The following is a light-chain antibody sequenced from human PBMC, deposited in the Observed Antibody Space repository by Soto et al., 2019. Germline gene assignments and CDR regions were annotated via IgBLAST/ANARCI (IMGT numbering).Light chain of an antibody. J-gene: IGLJ3*02. Sequence: QTVVTQEPSLTVSPGGTVTLTCASSTGAVTSGSYPNWLQQKPGQAHRALIYSTSNKHPCTPARFSGSLLGDKAALTLSGVQPEDEAEYYCLLYYGGTRVFGGGTKLTVL. CDR1: TGAVTSGSY. V-gene: IGLV7-43*01. CDR2: STS. CDR3: LLYYGGTRV.